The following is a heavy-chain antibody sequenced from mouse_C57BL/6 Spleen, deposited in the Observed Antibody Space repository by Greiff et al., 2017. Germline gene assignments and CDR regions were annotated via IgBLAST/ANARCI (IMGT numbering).Heavy chain of an antibody. CDR3: ARKGGSWFAY. CDR2: IYPGSGST. J-gene: IGHJ3*01. CDR1: GYTFTSYW. Sequence: VQLVESGAELVKPGASVKMSCKASGYTFTSYWITWVKQRPGQGLEWIGDIYPGSGSTNYNEKFKSKATLTVDTSSSTAYMQLSSLTSEDSAVYYCARKGGSWFAYWGQGTLVTVSA. V-gene: IGHV1-55*01.